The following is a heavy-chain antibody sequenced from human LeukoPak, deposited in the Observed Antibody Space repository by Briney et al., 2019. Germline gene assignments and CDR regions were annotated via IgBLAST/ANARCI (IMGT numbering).Heavy chain of an antibody. CDR2: ITRSGDNT. CDR1: GFTFTTYA. CDR3: AKCGNSGCHLIDY. J-gene: IGHJ4*02. Sequence: AGGSLRLSCAASGFTFTTYAMSWVRQAPGKGLEWVSSITRSGDNTYYADSEKGRFTISRDNSKSTLYLQMDSLRAEDTAVYYCAKCGNSGCHLIDYWGQGTLVTVSS. D-gene: IGHD5-12*01. V-gene: IGHV3-23*01.